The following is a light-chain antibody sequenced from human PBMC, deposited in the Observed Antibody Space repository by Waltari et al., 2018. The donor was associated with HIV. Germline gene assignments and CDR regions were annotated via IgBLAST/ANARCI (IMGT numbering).Light chain of an antibody. J-gene: IGLJ3*02. CDR1: SFNIAIDY. V-gene: IGLV1-51*02. CDR3: GAWDSSLSAVV. Sequence: QSVLTQPPSVSAAPGQKVTISCSASSFNIAIDYVSWYQQLPGTAPKLLIYDTDKGPSGMPERCSGSQSGASASLGITGLQTGDEADYYCGAWDSSLSAVVFGGGTKLTVL. CDR2: DTD.